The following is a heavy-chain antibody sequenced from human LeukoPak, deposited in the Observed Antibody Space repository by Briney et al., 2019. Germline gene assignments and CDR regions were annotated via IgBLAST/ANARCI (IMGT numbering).Heavy chain of an antibody. CDR2: ISAYNGNT. CDR1: GYTFPNYG. J-gene: IGHJ4*02. Sequence: ASVKVSCKASGYTFPNYGVSWVRQAPGQGLEWVGWISAYNGNTNYAQKLQGRVTMTTDTSTSTAYMELRSLRSDDTAVYYCARDGRYSSGVAFDYWGQGTLVTVSS. V-gene: IGHV1-18*01. D-gene: IGHD6-19*01. CDR3: ARDGRYSSGVAFDY.